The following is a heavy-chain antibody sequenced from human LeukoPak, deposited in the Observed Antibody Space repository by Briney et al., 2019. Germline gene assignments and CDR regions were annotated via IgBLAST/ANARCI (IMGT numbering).Heavy chain of an antibody. J-gene: IGHJ4*02. CDR2: IYYSGST. CDR3: ARLYYDRSGDYQICYFDY. Sequence: PSETLSLTCTVSGGSISSSSYYWGWIRPPPGKGLEWIGSIYYSGSTYFNPSLKSRVTISVDTSKNQFSLILSSVIAADTAVYYCARLYYDRSGDYQICYFDYWGQGTLVTVSS. CDR1: GGSISSSSYY. D-gene: IGHD3-22*01. V-gene: IGHV4-39*01.